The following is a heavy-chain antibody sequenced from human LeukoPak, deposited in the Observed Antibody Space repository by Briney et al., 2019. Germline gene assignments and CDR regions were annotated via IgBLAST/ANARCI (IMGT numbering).Heavy chain of an antibody. CDR1: GGSVSSGNW. V-gene: IGHV4-4*02. Sequence: SETLSLTCAVFGGSVSSGNWWTWVRQPPGKGLEWIGEIHHGGNTKYNPSLKSRVTISVDKTRNQFSLRLTSVTVADTAVYYCASTAAGLPYFDYWGQGTLVTVSS. J-gene: IGHJ4*02. CDR3: ASTAAGLPYFDY. CDR2: IHHGGNT. D-gene: IGHD2-15*01.